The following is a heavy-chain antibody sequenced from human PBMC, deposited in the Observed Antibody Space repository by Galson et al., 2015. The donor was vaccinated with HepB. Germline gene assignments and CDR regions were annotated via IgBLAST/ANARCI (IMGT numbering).Heavy chain of an antibody. D-gene: IGHD6-6*01. CDR1: GYTFTSYG. CDR2: ISAYNGNT. V-gene: IGHV1-18*01. CDR3: ATHSSSHYYYMDV. Sequence: SVKVSCKASGYTFTSYGISWVRQAPGQGLEWMGWISAYNGNTNYAQKLQGRVTMTTDTSTSTAYMELRSLRSDDTAVYYCATHSSSHYYYMDVWGKGTTVTVSS. J-gene: IGHJ6*03.